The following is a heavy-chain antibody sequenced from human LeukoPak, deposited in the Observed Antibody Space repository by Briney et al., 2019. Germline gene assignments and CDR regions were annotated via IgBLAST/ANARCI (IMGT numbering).Heavy chain of an antibody. CDR2: ISSNGGST. CDR1: GFTFSSYA. CDR3: ARGEVWFGELFAQYFDY. Sequence: GGSLRLSCAASGFTFSSYAMHWVRQAPGKGLEYVSAISSNGGSTYYANSVKGRFTISRDNSKNTLYLQMGSLRAEDMAVYYCARGEVWFGELFAQYFDYWGQGTLVTVSS. D-gene: IGHD3-10*01. J-gene: IGHJ4*02. V-gene: IGHV3-64*01.